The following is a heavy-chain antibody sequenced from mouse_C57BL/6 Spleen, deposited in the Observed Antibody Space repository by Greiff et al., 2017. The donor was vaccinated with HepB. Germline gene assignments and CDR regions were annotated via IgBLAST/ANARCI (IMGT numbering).Heavy chain of an antibody. CDR1: GFTFSSYA. V-gene: IGHV5-9-1*02. CDR3: TRDHYYGSKNYYAMDY. CDR2: ISSGGDYI. Sequence: EVQLQESGEGLVKPGGSLKLSCAASGFTFSSYAMSWVRQTPEKRLEWVAYISSGGDYIYYADTVKGRFTISRDNARNTLYLQMSSLKSEDTAMYYCTRDHYYGSKNYYAMDYWGQGTSVTVSS. J-gene: IGHJ4*01. D-gene: IGHD1-1*01.